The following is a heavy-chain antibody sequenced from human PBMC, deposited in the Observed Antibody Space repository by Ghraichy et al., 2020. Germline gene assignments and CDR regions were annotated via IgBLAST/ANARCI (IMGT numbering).Heavy chain of an antibody. CDR3: ARSRWGYSNSPRAFDD. CDR2: ISHSNNYI. Sequence: GGSLRLSCAVSGFTFSSYTMNWVRQAPGKGLEWVSSISHSNNYIYPPDSLKGRFTISRDNAKNSLYLQMNSLRAEDTAVYYCARSRWGYSNSPRAFDDWGQGTLVTVSS. J-gene: IGHJ4*02. CDR1: GFTFSSYT. V-gene: IGHV3-21*01. D-gene: IGHD6-6*01.